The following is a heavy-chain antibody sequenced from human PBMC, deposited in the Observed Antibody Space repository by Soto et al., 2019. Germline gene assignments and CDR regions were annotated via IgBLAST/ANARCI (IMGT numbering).Heavy chain of an antibody. CDR1: GFTFRHYD. D-gene: IGHD2-15*01. Sequence: GGSLRLSCAASGFTFRHYDMTWVRQAPGKGLEWVSIITGNGGSTYYADSVKGRFTISRDNSQNTLYLQMNSLRVEDTAVYYCAKLPLGYCNGGTCYSYFDYWGQGTLVTVSS. CDR3: AKLPLGYCNGGTCYSYFDY. V-gene: IGHV3-23*01. J-gene: IGHJ4*02. CDR2: ITGNGGST.